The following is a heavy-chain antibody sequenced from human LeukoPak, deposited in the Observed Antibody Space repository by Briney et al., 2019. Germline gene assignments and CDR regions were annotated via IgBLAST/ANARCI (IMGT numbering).Heavy chain of an antibody. V-gene: IGHV3-9*01. CDR1: GFTFDDYA. CDR2: ISWNSGSI. Sequence: GGSLRLSCAASGFTFDDYAMHWVWQAPGKGLEWVSGISWNSGSIGYADSVKGRFTISRDNAKNSLYLQMNSLRAEDTALYYCAKGYRGGFWSGYYFDYWGQGTLVTVSS. J-gene: IGHJ4*02. CDR3: AKGYRGGFWSGYYFDY. D-gene: IGHD3-3*01.